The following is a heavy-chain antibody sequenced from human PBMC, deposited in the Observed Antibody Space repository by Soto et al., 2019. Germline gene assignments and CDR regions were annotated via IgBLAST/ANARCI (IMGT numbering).Heavy chain of an antibody. CDR1: GFTVSNNY. J-gene: IGHJ4*02. CDR3: ATAFCTDGSSCGFDY. Sequence: GGSLRLSCAASGFTVSNNYMSWVRQAPGKGLESVSVLYSDGSTNYADSVKGRFTISRDIPKNTLNLQKNSLRVEDTALYYCATAFCTDGSSCGFDYWGQGTLVTVSS. V-gene: IGHV3-53*01. CDR2: LYSDGST. D-gene: IGHD2-8*01.